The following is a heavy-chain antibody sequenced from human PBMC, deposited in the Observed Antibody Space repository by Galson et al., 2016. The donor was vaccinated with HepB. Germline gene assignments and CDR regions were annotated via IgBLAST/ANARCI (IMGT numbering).Heavy chain of an antibody. V-gene: IGHV1-69*13. J-gene: IGHJ3*02. CDR2: ITPIFGTA. CDR3: ARAVKQRITIFGVVVNAFDI. CDR1: GGTFSRYA. Sequence: SVKVSCKASGGTFSRYAISWVRQAPGQGLEWMGGITPIFGTANYAQKFKGRVTITADESTSTAYMELSSLRSEDTAVYYCARAVKQRITIFGVVVNAFDIWGQGTMVTVSS. D-gene: IGHD3-3*01.